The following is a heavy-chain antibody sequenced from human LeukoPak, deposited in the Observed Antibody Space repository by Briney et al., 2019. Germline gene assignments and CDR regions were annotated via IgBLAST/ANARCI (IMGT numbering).Heavy chain of an antibody. Sequence: GGSLRLSCSASGFTFSSYAMSWVRQAPGRGLEWVSAISGSGGSTYHADSVKGRFTISRDNSKTTLYLQMNSLGAEDTAVYYSAKLVYEILAPFDYSGEGNLVTVSS. CDR1: GFTFSSYA. CDR3: AKLVYEILAPFDY. CDR2: ISGSGGST. J-gene: IGHJ4*02. V-gene: IGHV3-23*01. D-gene: IGHD3-9*01.